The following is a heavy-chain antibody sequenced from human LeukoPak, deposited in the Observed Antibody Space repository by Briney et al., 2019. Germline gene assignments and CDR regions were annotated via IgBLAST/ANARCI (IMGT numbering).Heavy chain of an antibody. V-gene: IGHV1-2*02. CDR1: GYTFTGYY. J-gene: IGHJ4*02. D-gene: IGHD3-3*01. CDR3: ARAGYYDFWSGYYRSHPFDY. Sequence: ASVKVSCKASGYTFTGYYMHWVRQAPGQGLEWMGWINPNSGGTNYAQKFQGRVTMTRDTSISTAYMELSRLRSDDTAVYYCARAGYYDFWSGYYRSHPFDYWGQGTLVTVSS. CDR2: INPNSGGT.